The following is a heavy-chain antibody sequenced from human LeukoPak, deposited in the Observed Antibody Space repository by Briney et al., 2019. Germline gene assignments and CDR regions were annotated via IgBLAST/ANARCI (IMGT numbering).Heavy chain of an antibody. V-gene: IGHV4-34*01. D-gene: IGHD3-10*01. Sequence: SETLSLTCAVYGGSFSSYYWSWIRQPPGKGLEWIGEINHSGSTNYNPSLKSRVTISVDTSKNQFSLKLSSVTAADTAVYYCARVRGYYYYMDVWGKGTTVTVSS. CDR1: GGSFSSYY. CDR2: INHSGST. CDR3: ARVRGYYYYMDV. J-gene: IGHJ6*03.